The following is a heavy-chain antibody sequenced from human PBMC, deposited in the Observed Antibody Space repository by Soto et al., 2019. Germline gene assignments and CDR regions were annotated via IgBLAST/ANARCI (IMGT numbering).Heavy chain of an antibody. CDR1: GYSFTSYW. D-gene: IGHD4-4*01. V-gene: IGHV5-51*01. CDR3: ARLVGAVTTSAYYYGMDV. Sequence: GESLKISCKGSGYSFTSYWIGWVRQMPGKGLEWMGIIYPGDSDTRYSPSFQGQVTISADKSISTAYLQWSSLKASDTAMYYCARLVGAVTTSAYYYGMDVWGQGTTVTV. CDR2: IYPGDSDT. J-gene: IGHJ6*02.